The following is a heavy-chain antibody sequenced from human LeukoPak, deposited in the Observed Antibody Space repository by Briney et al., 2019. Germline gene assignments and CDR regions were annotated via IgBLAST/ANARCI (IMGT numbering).Heavy chain of an antibody. D-gene: IGHD2-15*01. CDR2: IKEDGSEK. CDR1: GFTFNNYW. Sequence: GGSLRLSCAASGFTFNNYWMIWVRHAPGKGLEWVANIKEDGSEKYFVDSVKGRFTFTRDNAQNSLYVQMNRLRVEDTAVYYCASSRGWYAFDIWGQGTMVTVSS. V-gene: IGHV3-7*01. CDR3: ASSRGWYAFDI. J-gene: IGHJ3*02.